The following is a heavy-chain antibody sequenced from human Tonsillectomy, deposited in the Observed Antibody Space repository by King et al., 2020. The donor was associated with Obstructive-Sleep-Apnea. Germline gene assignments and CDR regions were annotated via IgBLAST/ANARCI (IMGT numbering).Heavy chain of an antibody. J-gene: IGHJ6*02. Sequence: QLQESGPGLVKPSETLSLTCTVSGGSISGYFLSWIRQPPGKGLEWIGFIYYGGSXNYNPXLESRVTISADTSKNQVSLKLSSVTAADTAVYYCACTLMHYDFLTGXDXRXGMDVXXQGTTXTVSS. D-gene: IGHD3-9*01. CDR1: GGSISGYF. V-gene: IGHV4-59*08. CDR3: ACTLMHYDFLTGXDXRXGMDV. CDR2: IYYGGSX.